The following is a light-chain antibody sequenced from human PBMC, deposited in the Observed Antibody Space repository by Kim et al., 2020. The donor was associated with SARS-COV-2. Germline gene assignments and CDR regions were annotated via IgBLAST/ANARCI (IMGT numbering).Light chain of an antibody. CDR2: RAS. V-gene: IGKV3-20*01. Sequence: EVVLTQSPGTLSLSPGERATLSCRASQSVTANKLAWIQQKPGQAPRFLIYRASSRATGIPDRFSGSGSGTDFTLTISRLEPEDFAVYYCKQYFTVPLTVGGGTKLEI. J-gene: IGKJ4*01. CDR1: QSVTANK. CDR3: KQYFTVPLT.